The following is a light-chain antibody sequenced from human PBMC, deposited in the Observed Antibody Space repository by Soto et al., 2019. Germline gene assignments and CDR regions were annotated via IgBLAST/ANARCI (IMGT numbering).Light chain of an antibody. CDR3: QQDNSYPWT. Sequence: DIQMTQSPSTLSASVGDRVTITCRASQSISSWLAWYQQKPGKAPKLLIYKASSLESGVPSRFSGSGSGTEVTLTISSRQPDDFATYYCQQDNSYPWTFGQGTKVEIK. J-gene: IGKJ1*01. CDR2: KAS. CDR1: QSISSW. V-gene: IGKV1-5*03.